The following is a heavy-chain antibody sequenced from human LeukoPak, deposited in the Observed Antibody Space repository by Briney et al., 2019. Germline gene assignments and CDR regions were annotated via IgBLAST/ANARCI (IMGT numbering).Heavy chain of an antibody. CDR3: ASGDGDKDDAFDI. Sequence: PSETLSLTCTVSGGSISSSSYYWGWIRQPPGKGLEWIGRIYTSGSTNYNPSLKSRVTMSVDTSKNQFSLKLSSVTAADTAVYYCASGDGDKDDAFDIWGQGTMVTVSS. CDR1: GGSISSSSYY. J-gene: IGHJ3*02. CDR2: IYTSGST. D-gene: IGHD4-17*01. V-gene: IGHV4-39*07.